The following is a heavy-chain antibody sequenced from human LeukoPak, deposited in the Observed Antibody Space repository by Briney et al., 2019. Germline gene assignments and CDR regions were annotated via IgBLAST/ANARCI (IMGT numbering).Heavy chain of an antibody. D-gene: IGHD1-14*01. Sequence: GGSLRLSCAASGFTFNGYWIHWVRQAPEKGLVRVSRINRDGGMHYADSVRGRFAISRDNTKNTVSLQMNSLRDEDTGVYFCARANPADFDLWGRGTVVIVSS. CDR2: INRDGGM. J-gene: IGHJ2*01. CDR3: ARANPADFDL. CDR1: GFTFNGYW. V-gene: IGHV3-74*01.